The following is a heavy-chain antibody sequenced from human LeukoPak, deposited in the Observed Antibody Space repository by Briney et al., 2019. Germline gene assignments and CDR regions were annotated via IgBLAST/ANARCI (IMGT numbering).Heavy chain of an antibody. Sequence: PSETLSLTCTVSGYSISGLYYWAWIRQPPGRGLEWIGNIFHSQTTNYNPSLKSRVTISVDTSKNQFSLNLSSVTAADTAVYYCARGGSYYDYWGQGTLVTVSS. V-gene: IGHV4-38-2*02. CDR2: IFHSQTT. J-gene: IGHJ4*02. CDR1: GYSISGLYY. D-gene: IGHD1-26*01. CDR3: ARGGSYYDY.